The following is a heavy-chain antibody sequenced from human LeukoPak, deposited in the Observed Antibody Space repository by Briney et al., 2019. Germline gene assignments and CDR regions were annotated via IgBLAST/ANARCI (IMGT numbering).Heavy chain of an antibody. V-gene: IGHV4-34*01. D-gene: IGHD3-10*01. CDR2: INHSGST. J-gene: IGHJ4*02. Sequence: SETLSLTCAVYGGSFSGYYWSWIRQPPGKGLEWIGEINHSGSTNYNPSLKSRVTISVDTSKNQFSLKLSSVTAADTAVYYCARDLWFGEFTNDYWGQGTLVTVSS. CDR1: GGSFSGYY. CDR3: ARDLWFGEFTNDY.